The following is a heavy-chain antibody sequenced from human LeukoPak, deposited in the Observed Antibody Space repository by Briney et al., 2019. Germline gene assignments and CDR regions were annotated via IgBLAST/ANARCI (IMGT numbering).Heavy chain of an antibody. CDR1: GFTFSSYW. CDR3: ARDYWSGSYYFDY. CDR2: INSDGSST. J-gene: IGHJ4*02. Sequence: PGGSLRLSCAASGFTFSSYWMHWVRQAPGRGLAWVSRINSDGSSTSYADSVKGRFTISRDNAKNTLYLQMNSLRAEDTAVYYCARDYWSGSYYFDYWGQGTLVTVSS. D-gene: IGHD1-26*01. V-gene: IGHV3-74*01.